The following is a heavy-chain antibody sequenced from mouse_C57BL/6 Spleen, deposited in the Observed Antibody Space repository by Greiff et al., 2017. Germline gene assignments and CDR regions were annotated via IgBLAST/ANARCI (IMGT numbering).Heavy chain of an antibody. D-gene: IGHD3-2*02. CDR1: GYTFTSYW. CDR3: ARMDSSGYSYAMDY. CDR2: IYPGSGST. J-gene: IGHJ4*01. Sequence: VKPGASVKMSCKASGYTFTSYWITWVKQRPGQGLEWIGDIYPGSGSTNYNEKFKSKATLTVDTSSSTAYMQLSSLTSEDSAVYYCARMDSSGYSYAMDYWGQGTSVTVSS. V-gene: IGHV1-55*01.